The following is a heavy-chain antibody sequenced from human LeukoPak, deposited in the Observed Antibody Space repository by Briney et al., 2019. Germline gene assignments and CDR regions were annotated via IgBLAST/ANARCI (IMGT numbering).Heavy chain of an antibody. CDR2: IIPIFGTA. D-gene: IGHD6-13*01. CDR1: GGTFSSYA. CDR3: ARDSGAHSSLDY. Sequence: ASVKVSCKASGGTFSSYAISWVRQAPGQGLEWMGGIIPIFGTANYAQKFQGRVTITADESTSTAYMELSSLRSEDTAVYYCARDSGAHSSLDYWGQGTLVTVSS. J-gene: IGHJ4*02. V-gene: IGHV1-69*13.